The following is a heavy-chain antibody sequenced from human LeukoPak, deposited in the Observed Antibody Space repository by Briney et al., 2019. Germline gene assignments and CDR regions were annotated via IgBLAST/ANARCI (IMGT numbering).Heavy chain of an antibody. D-gene: IGHD6-13*01. CDR1: GFTFSNYG. CDR3: AREGHSSSWGTYDY. J-gene: IGHJ4*02. CDR2: IRYDEINT. V-gene: IGHV3-30*02. Sequence: GGSLRLSCAASGFTFSNYGMHWVRQAPGKGLEWVAFIRYDEINTYYADSVKGRFTISRDNAKNSLYLQMNSLRAEDTALYHCAREGHSSSWGTYDYWGQGTLVTVSS.